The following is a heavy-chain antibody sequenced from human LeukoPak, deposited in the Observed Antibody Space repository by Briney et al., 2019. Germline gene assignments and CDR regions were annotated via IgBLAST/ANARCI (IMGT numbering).Heavy chain of an antibody. D-gene: IGHD3-10*01. V-gene: IGHV4-34*01. J-gene: IGHJ6*03. Sequence: SETLSLTCAVYGGSFSGYYWSWIRQPPGKGLEWIGEINHSGSTNYNPSLKSRVTISVDTSKNQFSLKLSSVTAADTAVYYCARSGGDALYYYYYYYYMDVWGKGTTVTISS. CDR2: INHSGST. CDR1: GGSFSGYY. CDR3: ARSGGDALYYYYYYYYMDV.